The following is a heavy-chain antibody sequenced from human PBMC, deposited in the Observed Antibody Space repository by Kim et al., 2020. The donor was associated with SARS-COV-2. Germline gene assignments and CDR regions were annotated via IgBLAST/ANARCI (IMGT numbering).Heavy chain of an antibody. V-gene: IGHV3-9*01. D-gene: IGHD5-18*01. CDR3: AKSKSGYSYGLFDY. CDR2: ISWNSGSI. CDR1: GFTFDDYA. Sequence: GGSLRLSCAASGFTFDDYAMHWVRQAPGKGLEWVSGISWNSGSIGYADSVKGRFTISRDNAKNSLYLQMNSLRAEDTALYYCAKSKSGYSYGLFDYWVQGTLVTVSS. J-gene: IGHJ4*02.